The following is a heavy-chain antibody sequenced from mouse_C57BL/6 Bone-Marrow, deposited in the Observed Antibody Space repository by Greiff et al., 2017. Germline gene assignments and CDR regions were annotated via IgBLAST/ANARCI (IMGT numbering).Heavy chain of an antibody. CDR2: IYPRSGNT. D-gene: IGHD1-1*01. CDR1: GYTFTSYG. CDR3: ARCATTVVARGY. Sequence: VQVVESGAELARPGASVKLSCKASGYTFTSYGISWVKQRPGQGLEWIGEIYPRSGNTYYNEKFKGKATLTADKSSSTAYMELRSLTSEDSAVYFCARCATTVVARGYWGQGTTLTVSS. J-gene: IGHJ2*01. V-gene: IGHV1-81*01.